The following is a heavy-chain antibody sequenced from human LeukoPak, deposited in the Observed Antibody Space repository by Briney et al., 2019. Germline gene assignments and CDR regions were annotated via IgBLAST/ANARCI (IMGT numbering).Heavy chain of an antibody. Sequence: GGSLRLSCAASGFTFSSYGMHWVRQAPGKGLEWVAVIWYDGSNKYYADSVKGRFTISRDNSKNTLYLQMNSLRAEDTAVYYCAREYCSGGSCYSRPYYGMDVWGQGTTVTVSS. J-gene: IGHJ6*02. CDR3: AREYCSGGSCYSRPYYGMDV. V-gene: IGHV3-33*01. CDR2: IWYDGSNK. D-gene: IGHD2-15*01. CDR1: GFTFSSYG.